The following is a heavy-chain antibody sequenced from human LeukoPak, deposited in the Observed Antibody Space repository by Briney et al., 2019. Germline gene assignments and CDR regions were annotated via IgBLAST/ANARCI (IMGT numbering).Heavy chain of an antibody. D-gene: IGHD6-19*01. CDR1: GGSISSYY. J-gene: IGHJ6*03. CDR3: ARDRGTRGVAVAGYYMDV. CDR2: IYYSGST. V-gene: IGHV4-59*01. Sequence: PSETLSLTCTVSGGSISSYYWSWIRQPPGKGLEWIGYIYYSGSTDYNPSLKSRVTISVDTSKNQFSLKLSSVTAADTAVYYCARDRGTRGVAVAGYYMDVWGKGTTVTVSS.